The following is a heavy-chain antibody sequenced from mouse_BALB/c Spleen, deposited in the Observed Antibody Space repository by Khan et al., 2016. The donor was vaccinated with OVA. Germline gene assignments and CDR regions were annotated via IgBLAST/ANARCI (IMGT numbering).Heavy chain of an antibody. CDR1: GYTFTDYN. V-gene: IGHV1S29*02. CDR3: AREGIYYGYAMDY. J-gene: IGHJ4*01. CDR2: IYPYNGGT. D-gene: IGHD2-1*01. Sequence: VQLQQSGPELVKPGASVKISCKASGYTFTDYNMHWVKQSHGKSLEWIGYIYPYNGGTGYNQKFKSKATLTVDNSSSTAYMALRSLTSEDSAVSYCAREGIYYGYAMDYWGQGTSVTVSS.